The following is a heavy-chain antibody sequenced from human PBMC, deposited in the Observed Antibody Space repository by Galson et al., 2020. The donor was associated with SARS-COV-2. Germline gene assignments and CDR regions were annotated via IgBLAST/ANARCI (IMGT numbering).Heavy chain of an antibody. V-gene: IGHV3-11*01. D-gene: IGHD6-13*01. CDR2: IGSSGTTI. Sequence: SCAASGFTFSDYYMSWIRQAPGKGLEWVSYIGSSGTTIYYEDSVKGRFTISRDNAKNSLYLQMNSLRAEDTAVYYCARDLSRAIAAAGTWGQGTLVTVSS. CDR1: GFTFSDYY. CDR3: ARDLSRAIAAAGT. J-gene: IGHJ4*02.